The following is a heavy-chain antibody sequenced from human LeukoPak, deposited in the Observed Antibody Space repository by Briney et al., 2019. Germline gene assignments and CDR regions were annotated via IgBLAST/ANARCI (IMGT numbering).Heavy chain of an antibody. D-gene: IGHD6-19*01. Sequence: PGGSLRLSCSASGFTFSRYGMHWVRQAPGKGLEYASSISSNGGSTYYADSVKGRFTISRDNSKNTLYLQMNSLRAEDTAVYYCAKDPSIGVVCVFDSWGQGTLVTVSS. CDR1: GFTFSRYG. CDR3: AKDPSIGVVCVFDS. V-gene: IGHV3-64*04. CDR2: ISSNGGST. J-gene: IGHJ4*02.